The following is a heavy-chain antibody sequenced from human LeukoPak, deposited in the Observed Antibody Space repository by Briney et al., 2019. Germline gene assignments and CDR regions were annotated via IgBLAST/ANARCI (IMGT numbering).Heavy chain of an antibody. CDR3: ASHYYGSGSYYFGFDP. CDR2: THHIGST. CDR1: GDSISSTKW. Sequence: PSETLSLTCAVSGDSISSTKWWSWVRQPPGKGLEWIGETHHIGSTNYNPSLKSRVTISVDKSKNQFSLKLSSVTTADTAVYYCASHYYGSGSYYFGFDPWGQGILVTVSS. V-gene: IGHV4-4*02. J-gene: IGHJ5*02. D-gene: IGHD3-10*01.